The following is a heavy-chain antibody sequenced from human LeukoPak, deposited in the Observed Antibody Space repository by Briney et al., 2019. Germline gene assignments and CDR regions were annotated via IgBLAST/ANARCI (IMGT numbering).Heavy chain of an antibody. Sequence: AETLSLSCTVSSGSISSITYCWGWIRHPPGKGLEWHMTIYCTGSTYYNPSLKCRVTISVDTSKNQFSLKLTSVTAADTAVYYCARAVGTDGYNFWVYWGQGTLVTVSS. V-gene: IGHV4-39*07. D-gene: IGHD5-24*01. CDR3: ARAVGTDGYNFWVY. J-gene: IGHJ4*02. CDR1: SGSISSITYC. CDR2: IYCTGST.